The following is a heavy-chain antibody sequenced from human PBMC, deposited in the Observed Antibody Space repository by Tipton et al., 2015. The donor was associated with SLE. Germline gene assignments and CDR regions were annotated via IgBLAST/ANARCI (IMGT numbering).Heavy chain of an antibody. CDR1: GFTFSSYA. Sequence: SLRLSCSASGFTFSSYAMHWVRQAPGKGLEYVSAISSNGGSTYYADSVKGRFTISRDNSKNTLYLQMSSLRAEDTAVYYCVKDLPCRDSGSYPDYFDYWGQGTLVTVSS. D-gene: IGHD1-26*01. CDR3: VKDLPCRDSGSYPDYFDY. V-gene: IGHV3-64D*06. J-gene: IGHJ4*02. CDR2: ISSNGGST.